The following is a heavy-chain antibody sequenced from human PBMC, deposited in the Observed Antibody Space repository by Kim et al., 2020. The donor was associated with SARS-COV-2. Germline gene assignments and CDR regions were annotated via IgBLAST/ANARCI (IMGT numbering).Heavy chain of an antibody. D-gene: IGHD2-21*01. J-gene: IGHJ6*02. V-gene: IGHV3-23*01. CDR3: AKDLLCAKDLLQQTNRRYGMDV. CDR2: ISYSGGSK. Sequence: GGSLRLSCAASGFTFGDYAMSWVRQAPGKGLEWVSVISYSGGSKYYADSVKGRFTISRDNSKNTLWLETNSLRAEDTAVYYCAKDLLCAKDLLQQTNRRYGMDVWGQGTTVTVSS. CDR1: GFTFGDYA.